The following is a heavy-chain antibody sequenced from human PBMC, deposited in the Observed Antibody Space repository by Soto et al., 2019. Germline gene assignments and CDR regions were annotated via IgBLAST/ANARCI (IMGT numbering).Heavy chain of an antibody. V-gene: IGHV4-34*01. Sequence: SETLSLTCAVYGGSFSGYYWSWIRQPPGKGLEWIGEINHSGSTNYNPSLKSRVTISVDTSKNQFSLKLASVSAADTAVYYCARMEAQGNLHEYFEYWGRGILVTVSS. CDR1: GGSFSGYY. CDR3: ARMEAQGNLHEYFEY. J-gene: IGHJ4*02. CDR2: INHSGST. D-gene: IGHD3-3*01.